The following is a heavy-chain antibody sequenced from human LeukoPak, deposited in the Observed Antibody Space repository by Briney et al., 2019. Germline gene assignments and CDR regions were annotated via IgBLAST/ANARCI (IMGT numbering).Heavy chain of an antibody. J-gene: IGHJ4*02. CDR2: ISSSGSIM. Sequence: GGSLRLSCAASGFSFSSYEMNRVRQAPGKGLEWVSYISSSGSIMYSADSVKGRFTTSRDNAKNSLYLQMNSLRSEDTAIYYCSGQYSSSSVVDYWGQGTLVTVSS. V-gene: IGHV3-48*03. D-gene: IGHD6-6*01. CDR3: SGQYSSSSVVDY. CDR1: GFSFSSYE.